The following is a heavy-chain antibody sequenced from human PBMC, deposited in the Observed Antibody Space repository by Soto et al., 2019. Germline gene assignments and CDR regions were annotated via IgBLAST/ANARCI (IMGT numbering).Heavy chain of an antibody. CDR3: ASSTIEMATIFDY. D-gene: IGHD5-12*01. V-gene: IGHV4-34*01. CDR1: GGSFSGYY. Sequence: SETLSLTCAVYGGSFSGYYWSWIRQPPGKGLEWIGEINHSGSTNYNPSLKSRVTISVDTSKNQFSLKLSSVTAADTAVYYCASSTIEMATIFDYWGQGTLVTVSS. CDR2: INHSGST. J-gene: IGHJ4*02.